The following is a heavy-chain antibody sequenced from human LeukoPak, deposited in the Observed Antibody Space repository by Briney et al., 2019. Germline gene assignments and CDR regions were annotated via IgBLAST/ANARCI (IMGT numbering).Heavy chain of an antibody. V-gene: IGHV3-23*01. J-gene: IGHJ3*02. CDR3: AKDGGGYYGSGGQDAFDI. CDR1: AFTFNTYW. Sequence: GESLRLSCAASAFTFNTYWMHWVRQAPGKGLEWVSAISGSGGSTYYADSVKGRFTISRDNSKNTLYLQMNSLRAEDTAVYYCAKDGGGYYGSGGQDAFDIWGQGTMVTVSS. D-gene: IGHD3-10*01. CDR2: ISGSGGST.